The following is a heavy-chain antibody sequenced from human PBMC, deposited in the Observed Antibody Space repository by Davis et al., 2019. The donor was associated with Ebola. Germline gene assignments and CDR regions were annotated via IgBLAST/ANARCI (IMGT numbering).Heavy chain of an antibody. CDR1: GYSFTSYW. CDR3: ARLRIYSSSSLYRYFDY. V-gene: IGHV5-51*01. CDR2: IYPGDSDT. Sequence: GESLKISCKGSGYSFTSYWIGWVRQMPGKGLEWMGIIYPGDSDTRYSPSFQGQVTISADKSISTAYLQWSSLKASDTAMYYWARLRIYSSSSLYRYFDYWGQGTLVTVSS. D-gene: IGHD6-6*01. J-gene: IGHJ4*02.